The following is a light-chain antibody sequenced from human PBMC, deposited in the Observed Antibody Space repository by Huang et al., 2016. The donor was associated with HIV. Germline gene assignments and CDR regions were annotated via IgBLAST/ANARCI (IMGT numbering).Light chain of an antibody. J-gene: IGKJ1*01. Sequence: EIVLTQSPATLSLSPGERATLSCRASQSISSYLAWYQQKPGQAPRRLIYDASNRATGVPARFSGSGSVTDFTLTISSLEPEDCAVYYCQQRSNWPPEGTFGQGTKVEIK. CDR1: QSISSY. V-gene: IGKV3-11*01. CDR2: DAS. CDR3: QQRSNWPPEGT.